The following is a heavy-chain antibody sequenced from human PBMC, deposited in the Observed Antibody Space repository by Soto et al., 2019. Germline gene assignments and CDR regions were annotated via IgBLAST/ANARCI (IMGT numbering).Heavy chain of an antibody. CDR3: ARASYYYDSSGYYY. J-gene: IGHJ4*02. D-gene: IGHD3-22*01. CDR1: GYTFTSYG. Sequence: QVQLVXXXAEVKKPGASVKVSCKASGYTFTSYGISWVRQAPGQGLEWMGWISAYNGNTNYAQKLQGRVTMTTDTSTSTAYMELRSLRSDDTAVYYCARASYYYDSSGYYYWGQGTLVTVSS. V-gene: IGHV1-18*04. CDR2: ISAYNGNT.